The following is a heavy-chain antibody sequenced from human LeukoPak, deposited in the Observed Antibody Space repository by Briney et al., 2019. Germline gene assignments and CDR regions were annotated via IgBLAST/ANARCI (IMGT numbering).Heavy chain of an antibody. Sequence: PGGSLRLSCVASGFTFSSYWLSWVRQAPGKGLEWVANIKQDGSDKYYVDSVKGRFTISRDNAKNSLYLQMKSLRAEDTAVYYCAKAYRFGDWVFDYWGQGTLVTVSS. CDR3: AKAYRFGDWVFDY. J-gene: IGHJ4*02. V-gene: IGHV3-7*03. D-gene: IGHD3-10*01. CDR2: IKQDGSDK. CDR1: GFTFSSYW.